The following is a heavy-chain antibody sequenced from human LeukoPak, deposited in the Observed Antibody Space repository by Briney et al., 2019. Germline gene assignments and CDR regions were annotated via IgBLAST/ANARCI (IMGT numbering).Heavy chain of an antibody. Sequence: AGGSLRLSCAASGFTFSAYGLHWVRQAPGKGLDWVASVWFDGSNDNYADSVKGRFTISRDNSKNTLFLQMESLRVEDTAVYYCARGHSSGWYDQYYFDHWGQGTPVTVSS. V-gene: IGHV3-33*01. CDR3: ARGHSSGWYDQYYFDH. CDR2: VWFDGSND. J-gene: IGHJ4*02. CDR1: GFTFSAYG. D-gene: IGHD6-19*01.